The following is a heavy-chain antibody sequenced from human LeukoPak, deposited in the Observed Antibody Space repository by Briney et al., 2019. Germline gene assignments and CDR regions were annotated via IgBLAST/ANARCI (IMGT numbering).Heavy chain of an antibody. CDR2: ISYSGST. V-gene: IGHV4-30-4*01. CDR3: ARGSSVLEPANWFDP. D-gene: IGHD2-2*01. CDR1: GGSISSAYYY. Sequence: SQTLSLTCTVSGGSISSAYYYWSWVRQPPGKGLEWIGYISYSGSTYYTPSLKSRVSISVDTSKNQFSLRLTSVTAADSAVYYCARGSSVLEPANWFDPWGQGPLVTVSS. J-gene: IGHJ5*02.